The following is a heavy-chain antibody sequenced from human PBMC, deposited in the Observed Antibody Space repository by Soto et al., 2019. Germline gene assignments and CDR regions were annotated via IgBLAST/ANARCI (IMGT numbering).Heavy chain of an antibody. CDR3: ARVGEAAAEDWFDP. V-gene: IGHV4-38-2*01. Sequence: SETLSLTCAVSGYSISSDYYWGWIRQPPGKGLEWIGSIYHSGSTYYNPSLKSRVTISVDTSKNQFSLKLSSVTAADTAVYYCARVGEAAAEDWFDPWGQGTLVTVSS. D-gene: IGHD6-13*01. CDR2: IYHSGST. CDR1: GYSISSDYY. J-gene: IGHJ5*02.